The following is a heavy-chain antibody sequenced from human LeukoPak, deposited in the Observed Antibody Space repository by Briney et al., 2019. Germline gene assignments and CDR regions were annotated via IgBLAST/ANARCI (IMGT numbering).Heavy chain of an antibody. CDR1: GGSISSYY. CDR2: IYYSGST. Sequence: SETLSLTCTVSGGSISSYYWSWIRQPPGKGLEWIGYIYYSGSTNYNPSRKSRVTISVDTSKNQFSLKLSSVTAADTAVYYCARAKTYYDFWSGYSTYNWFDPWGQGTLVTVSS. CDR3: ARAKTYYDFWSGYSTYNWFDP. J-gene: IGHJ5*02. V-gene: IGHV4-59*01. D-gene: IGHD3-3*01.